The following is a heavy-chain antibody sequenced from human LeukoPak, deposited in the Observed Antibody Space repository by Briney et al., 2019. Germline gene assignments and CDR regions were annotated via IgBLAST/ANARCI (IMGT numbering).Heavy chain of an antibody. CDR1: GYSISSGYY. D-gene: IGHD3-10*01. V-gene: IGHV4-38-2*02. CDR3: ARKITMVRGVSYFDY. J-gene: IGHJ4*02. CDR2: MYRSGST. Sequence: SETLSLTCTVSGYSISSGYYWGWIRQPPGKGLEWIGSMYRSGSTYYNPSLKSRVTISVDTSKNQFSLKLSSVTAADTAVYYCARKITMVRGVSYFDYWGQGTLVTVSS.